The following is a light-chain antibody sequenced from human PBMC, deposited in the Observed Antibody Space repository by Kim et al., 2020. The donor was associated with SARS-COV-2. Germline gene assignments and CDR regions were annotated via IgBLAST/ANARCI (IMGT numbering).Light chain of an antibody. Sequence: DIVMTQSPDSLAVSLGEGATINCKSSQSVLYSSNNKNYLAWYQQKPRQPPKLLIYWASTRESGVPDRFSGSGSGTDFTLTISSLQAEDVAVYYCQQYYSSRTFGQGTKLEI. CDR2: WAS. CDR3: QQYYSSRT. J-gene: IGKJ2*01. V-gene: IGKV4-1*01. CDR1: QSVLYSSNNKNY.